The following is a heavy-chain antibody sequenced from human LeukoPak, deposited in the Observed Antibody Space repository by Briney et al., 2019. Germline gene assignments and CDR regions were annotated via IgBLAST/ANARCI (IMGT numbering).Heavy chain of an antibody. CDR3: ARSGYDILTSDY. Sequence: SVKVSCKVSGGTFSSYAISWVRQAPGQGLEWMGRIIPILGIANYAQKLQGRVTITADKSTSTAYMELSSLRSEDTAVYYCARSGYDILTSDYWGQGTLVTVSS. V-gene: IGHV1-69*04. J-gene: IGHJ4*02. CDR2: IIPILGIA. D-gene: IGHD3-9*01. CDR1: GGTFSSYA.